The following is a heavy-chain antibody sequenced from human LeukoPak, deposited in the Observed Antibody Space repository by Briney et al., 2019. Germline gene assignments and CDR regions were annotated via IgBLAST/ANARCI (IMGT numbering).Heavy chain of an antibody. V-gene: IGHV3-64D*06. J-gene: IGHJ4*02. CDR2: ISSNGGST. Sequence: PGGSLRLSCSASGFTFSSYAMHWVRQAPGKGLEYVSAISSNGGSTYYADPVKGRFTISRDNSKNTLYLQMSSLRAEDTAVYYCVKDADYDILTGYYTPDYWGQGTLVTVSS. CDR1: GFTFSSYA. CDR3: VKDADYDILTGYYTPDY. D-gene: IGHD3-9*01.